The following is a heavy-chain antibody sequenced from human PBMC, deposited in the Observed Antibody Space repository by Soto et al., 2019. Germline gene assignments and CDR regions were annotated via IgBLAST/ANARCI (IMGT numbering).Heavy chain of an antibody. D-gene: IGHD3-10*01. CDR2: ISHDGSHE. J-gene: IGHJ5*02. V-gene: IGHV3-30-3*01. Sequence: QGQLLESGGGVVQPGRSLRLSCAASGLSFSSSAMHWVRQAPGKGLEWVAMISHDGSHEYYGDSVKGRFSVSRDNSHNILHLQMISLRVADTAVYFCARNSDHRLVRGWLDPWGQGTLVTVSS. CDR3: ARNSDHRLVRGWLDP. CDR1: GLSFSSSA.